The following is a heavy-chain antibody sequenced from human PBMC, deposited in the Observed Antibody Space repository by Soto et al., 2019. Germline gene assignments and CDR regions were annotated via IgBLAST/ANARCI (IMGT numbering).Heavy chain of an antibody. CDR2: IIPIFGTA. V-gene: IGHV1-69*01. J-gene: IGHJ5*02. CDR1: GGTFTTYA. Sequence: QVQLVQSGAEVKKPGSSVKVSCKASGGTFTTYAITWVRQAPGQGLEWMGGIIPIFGTANYAQKFQGRVTITADESTSTASMHLSSLRSDDTAVYYCARDVGATLNWFDPWGQGTLVTVSS. D-gene: IGHD1-26*01. CDR3: ARDVGATLNWFDP.